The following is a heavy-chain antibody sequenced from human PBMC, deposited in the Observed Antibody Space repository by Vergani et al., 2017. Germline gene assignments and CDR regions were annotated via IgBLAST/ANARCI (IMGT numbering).Heavy chain of an antibody. V-gene: IGHV3-11*04. CDR2: ISSSSSTI. CDR3: ARTYYYDRRNDAFDI. D-gene: IGHD3-22*01. CDR1: GFTFSDYY. Sequence: VQLLESGGGLVKPGGSLRLSCAASGFTFSDYYMSWIRQAPGKGLEWVSYISSSSSTIYYADSVKGRFTISRDNAKNSLYLQMNSLRAEDTAVYYCARTYYYDRRNDAFDIWGQGTMVTVSS. J-gene: IGHJ3*02.